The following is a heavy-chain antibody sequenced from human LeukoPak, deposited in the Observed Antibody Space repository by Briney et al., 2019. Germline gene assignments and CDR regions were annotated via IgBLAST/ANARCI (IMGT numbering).Heavy chain of an antibody. Sequence: PGGSLRDSCTVSGFNFSEAWMSWVRQAPGKGLEWVGRIKTKADGETTDYGTRVRGRFTISRDDSKTTMYLQMTRLKTEDTGVYYCTTGRVTDYWGRGTLVTVSS. V-gene: IGHV3-15*05. CDR3: TTGRVTDY. D-gene: IGHD2-21*02. J-gene: IGHJ4*02. CDR2: IKTKADGETT. CDR1: GFNFSEAW.